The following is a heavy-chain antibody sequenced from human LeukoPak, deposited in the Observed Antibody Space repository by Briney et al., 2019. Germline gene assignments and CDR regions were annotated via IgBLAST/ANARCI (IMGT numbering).Heavy chain of an antibody. CDR2: ISSSGSTI. J-gene: IGHJ5*02. D-gene: IGHD2-2*01. CDR3: ARDRYCSSTSCFLDP. V-gene: IGHV3-48*04. CDR1: GFTFSSYG. Sequence: GGSLRLSCAASGFTFSSYGMHWVRQAPGKGLEWVSYISSSGSTIYYADSAKGRFTISRDNAKNSLYLQMNSLRAEDTAVYYCARDRYCSSTSCFLDPWGQGTLVTVSS.